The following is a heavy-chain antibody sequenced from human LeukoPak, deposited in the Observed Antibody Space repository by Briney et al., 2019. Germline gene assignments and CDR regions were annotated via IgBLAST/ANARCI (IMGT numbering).Heavy chain of an antibody. J-gene: IGHJ4*02. CDR2: VQSDGGNI. Sequence: GGSLRLSCAASGFSLSDYGIHWVRQAPGKGLEWVAFVQSDGGNINYAESMKGRLSISRDNSNNIVYLQMNSLRPEGTAVYYCARDPKYAYRALDYWGQGTLVTVSS. CDR1: GFSLSDYG. D-gene: IGHD1-26*01. V-gene: IGHV3-30*02. CDR3: ARDPKYAYRALDY.